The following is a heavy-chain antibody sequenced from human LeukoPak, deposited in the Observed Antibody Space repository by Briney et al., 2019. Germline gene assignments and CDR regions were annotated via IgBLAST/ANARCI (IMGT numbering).Heavy chain of an antibody. Sequence: GASVKVSCKASGYTFTSYYMHWVRQAPGQGLEWMGWINPNSGGTNYAQKFQGRVTMTRDTSISTAYMELSRLRSDDTAVYYCATGGEYCSSTSCYRRVGYYYYYMDVWAKGPRSPSP. V-gene: IGHV1-2*02. CDR1: GYTFTSYY. CDR2: INPNSGGT. J-gene: IGHJ6*03. D-gene: IGHD2-2*01. CDR3: ATGGEYCSSTSCYRRVGYYYYYMDV.